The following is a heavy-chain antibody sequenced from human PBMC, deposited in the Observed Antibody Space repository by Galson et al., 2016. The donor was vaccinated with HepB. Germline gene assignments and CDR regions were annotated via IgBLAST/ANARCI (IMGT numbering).Heavy chain of an antibody. V-gene: IGHV1-46*01. CDR2: INAGGVST. J-gene: IGHJ2*01. D-gene: IGHD4-23*01. Sequence: SVKVSCKASGGTFSSFAISWVRQAPGQGLEWMGVINAGGVSTIYAQKFQGRVTLTRGTPASIVYMELMSLRSDDTAIYYCARALGSNSDWYFDLWGRGTLVSVSS. CDR1: GGTFSSFA. CDR3: ARALGSNSDWYFDL.